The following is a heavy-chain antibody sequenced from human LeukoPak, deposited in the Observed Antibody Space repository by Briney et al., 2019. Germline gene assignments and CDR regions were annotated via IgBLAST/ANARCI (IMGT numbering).Heavy chain of an antibody. V-gene: IGHV3-30*04. CDR1: GFTFSSYA. D-gene: IGHD3-22*01. CDR2: ISYDGSNK. CDR3: ARDPSYDSSGYGAFDI. Sequence: GGSLRLSCAASGFTFSSYAMHWVRQAPGKGLEWVAVISYDGSNKYYADSVKGRFTISRDNSKNTLYLQMNSLRAEDTAVYYCARDPSYDSSGYGAFDIWGQGTMVTVSS. J-gene: IGHJ3*02.